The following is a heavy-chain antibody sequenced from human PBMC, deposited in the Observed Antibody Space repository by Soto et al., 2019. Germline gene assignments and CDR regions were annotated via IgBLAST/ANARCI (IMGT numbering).Heavy chain of an antibody. J-gene: IGHJ4*02. CDR1: GYIFIDYW. CDR3: ARPPLPGYSIHFNS. CDR2: VYPRDSDT. V-gene: IGHV5-51*01. D-gene: IGHD2-15*01. Sequence: GEPLKISCKASGYIFIDYWIGWVRQMPGKGLEWMGIVYPRDSDTRYSPSFQGQVTISADRSTGTAFLQWRSLKASDTALYYCARPPLPGYSIHFNSWGQGTLVTVS.